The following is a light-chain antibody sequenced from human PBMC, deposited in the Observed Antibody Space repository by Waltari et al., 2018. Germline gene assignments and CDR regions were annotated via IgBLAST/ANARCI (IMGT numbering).Light chain of an antibody. Sequence: QSVLTQPPSASGTPGQKVTTSCNGNSSNIGSNYVYWYQQLPGTAPKLLIFKNNQRPSGVPDRFSDSKSGTSASLAINGLRSEDEADYYCAAWDDSLSGLVLGGGTKVTVL. V-gene: IGLV1-47*01. CDR3: AAWDDSLSGLV. CDR1: SSNIGSNY. J-gene: IGLJ3*02. CDR2: KNN.